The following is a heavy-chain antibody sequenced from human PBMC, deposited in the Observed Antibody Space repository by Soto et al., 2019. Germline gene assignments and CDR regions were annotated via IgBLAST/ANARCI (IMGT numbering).Heavy chain of an antibody. V-gene: IGHV3-23*01. J-gene: IGHJ4*02. CDR3: AKDSPPSPSYYYDSSGYWVY. CDR1: GFTFSSYA. D-gene: IGHD3-22*01. Sequence: LRLSCAASGFTFSSYAMSWVRQAPGKGLEWVSAISGSGGSTYYADSVKGRFTISRDNSKNTLYLQMNSLRAEDTAVYYCAKDSPPSPSYYYDSSGYWVYWGQGTLVTVSS. CDR2: ISGSGGST.